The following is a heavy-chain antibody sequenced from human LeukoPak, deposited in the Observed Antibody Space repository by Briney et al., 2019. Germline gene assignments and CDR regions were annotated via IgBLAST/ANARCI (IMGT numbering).Heavy chain of an antibody. D-gene: IGHD6-6*01. CDR1: GFTFSSYA. V-gene: IGHV3-23*01. CDR2: ISGSGGST. J-gene: IGHJ4*02. CDR3: APVPADDARPDFDY. Sequence: PGGSLRLSCAASGFTFSSYAMSWVRQAPGKGLGWVSAISGSGGSTYYADSVKGRFTISRDNSKNTLYLQMNSLRAEDTAVYYCAPVPADDARPDFDYWGQGTLVTVSS.